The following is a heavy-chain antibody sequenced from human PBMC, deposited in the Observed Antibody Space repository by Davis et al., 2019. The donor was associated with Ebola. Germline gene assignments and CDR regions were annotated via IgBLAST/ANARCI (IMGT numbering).Heavy chain of an antibody. Sequence: MPSETLSLTCAVYGGSFSGYYWSWIRQPPGKGLEWIGYVSSSGSTNYNSSLESRVTISVDTSKNQFSLKLRSVTAADTAVYYCARGKTYSVHWGQGTLVTVSS. J-gene: IGHJ4*02. CDR2: VSSSGST. CDR1: GGSFSGYY. V-gene: IGHV4-59*01. CDR3: ARGKTYSVH.